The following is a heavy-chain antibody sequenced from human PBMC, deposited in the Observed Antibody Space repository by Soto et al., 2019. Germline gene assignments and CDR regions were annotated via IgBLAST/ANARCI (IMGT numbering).Heavy chain of an antibody. CDR3: DRTSRWYSSDS. CDR1: GGTISSGDNY. CDR2: LYHSGST. D-gene: IGHD6-13*01. V-gene: IGHV4-30-4*01. Sequence: PPEPVSLACTVSGGTISSGDNYLSFIRLPPAKGLKCIGYLYHSGSTYYNRSLKSRVTISVDTSKNQFSLKLSSVTAADKAGFYCDRTSRWYSSDSCGQGTLLTVSS. J-gene: IGHJ4*02.